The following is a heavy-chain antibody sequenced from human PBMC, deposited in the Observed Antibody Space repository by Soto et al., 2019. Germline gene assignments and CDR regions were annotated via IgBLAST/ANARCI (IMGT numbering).Heavy chain of an antibody. Sequence: GGSLSLSCAASGFTFISHAMSWVRQAPGKGLEWVSAISGSGGSTYYADSVKGRFTISRDNSKNTLYLQMNSLRAEDTAVYYCAKGNTISRMDVWGQGTTVTVSS. CDR2: ISGSGGST. J-gene: IGHJ6*02. V-gene: IGHV3-23*01. CDR3: AKGNTISRMDV. D-gene: IGHD3-3*01. CDR1: GFTFISHA.